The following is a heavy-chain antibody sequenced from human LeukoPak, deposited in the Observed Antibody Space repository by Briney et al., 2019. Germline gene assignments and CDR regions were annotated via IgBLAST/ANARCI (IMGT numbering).Heavy chain of an antibody. CDR2: IYYSGST. J-gene: IGHJ4*02. Sequence: SETLSLTCTVSGGSISSHYWSWIRQPPGKGLGWMGYIYYSGSTNYTPSLKRRVTISVDTSKTQFSLKLSSVTAADTAVYYCARGYGLWFGDPEGDYWGQGTLVTVSS. V-gene: IGHV4-59*11. CDR3: ARGYGLWFGDPEGDY. CDR1: GGSISSHY. D-gene: IGHD3-10*01.